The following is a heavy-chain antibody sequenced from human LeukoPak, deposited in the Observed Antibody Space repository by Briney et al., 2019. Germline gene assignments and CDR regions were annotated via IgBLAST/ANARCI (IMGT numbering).Heavy chain of an antibody. CDR1: GGSFSGYY. V-gene: IGHV4-34*01. D-gene: IGHD3-22*01. Sequence: PSETLSLTCAVYGGSFSGYYWSWIRRPPGKGLEWIGEINHSGSTNYNPSLKSRVTISVDTSKNQFSLKLSSVTAADTAVYYCARAKSTTNYYDSSGYRRWGQGTLVTVSS. J-gene: IGHJ4*02. CDR2: INHSGST. CDR3: ARAKSTTNYYDSSGYRR.